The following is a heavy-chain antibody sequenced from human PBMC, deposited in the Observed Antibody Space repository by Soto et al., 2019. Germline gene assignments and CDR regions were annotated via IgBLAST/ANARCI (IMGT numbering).Heavy chain of an antibody. D-gene: IGHD6-13*01. CDR2: ISSNSAYI. CDR3: TRDASRDSSARGWFDP. J-gene: IGHJ5*02. Sequence: LXLSCAASGFTCRSFTMNWVRQAPGKGLEWVSTISSNSAYIYYTDALRGRFTISRDNAKNSLHLQMNSLRAEDTAVYYCTRDASRDSSARGWFDPWGPGTLVTVYS. V-gene: IGHV3-21*01. CDR1: GFTCRSFT.